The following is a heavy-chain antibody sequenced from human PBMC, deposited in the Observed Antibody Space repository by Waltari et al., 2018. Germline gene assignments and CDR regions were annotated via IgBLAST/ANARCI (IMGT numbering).Heavy chain of an antibody. CDR2: IIPIFGTA. D-gene: IGHD2-15*01. J-gene: IGHJ4*02. V-gene: IGHV1-69*13. CDR1: GGTFSSYA. CDR3: ARDLVDCSGGSCYGLFDY. Sequence: QVQLVQSGAEVKKPGSSVKVSCKASGGTFSSYAISWVRPAPGQGLEWMGGIIPIFGTANYAQKFQGRVTITADESTSTAYMELSSLRSEDTAVYYCARDLVDCSGGSCYGLFDYWGQGTLVTVSS.